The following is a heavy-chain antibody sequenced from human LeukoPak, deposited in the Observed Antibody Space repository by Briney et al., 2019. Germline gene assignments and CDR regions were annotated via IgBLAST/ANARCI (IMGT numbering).Heavy chain of an antibody. J-gene: IGHJ4*02. Sequence: PSETLSLTCAVYGGSFSGYYWSWIRQPPGKGLEWIGEINHSGSTNYNPSLKSRVTISVDTSKNQFSLKLSSVTAADTAVYYCARADYYYDSSGHYVHDYWGQGTLVTVSS. V-gene: IGHV4-34*01. CDR1: GGSFSGYY. CDR2: INHSGST. CDR3: ARADYYYDSSGHYVHDY. D-gene: IGHD3-22*01.